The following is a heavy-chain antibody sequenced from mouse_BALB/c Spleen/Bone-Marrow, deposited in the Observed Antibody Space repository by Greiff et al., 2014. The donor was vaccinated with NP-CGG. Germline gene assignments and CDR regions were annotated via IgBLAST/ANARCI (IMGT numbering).Heavy chain of an antibody. J-gene: IGHJ3*01. CDR2: IYPSDSYT. CDR1: GYTFTSYW. CDR3: TRKDY. Sequence: QVQLQQSGAELVRPGASVKLSCKASGYTFTSYWINWVKQRPGQGLEWIGNIYPSDSYTNYNQKFKDKATLTVDKSSSTAYMQLSSPTSEDSAVYYWTRKDYWGQGTLVTVSA. V-gene: IGHV1-69*02.